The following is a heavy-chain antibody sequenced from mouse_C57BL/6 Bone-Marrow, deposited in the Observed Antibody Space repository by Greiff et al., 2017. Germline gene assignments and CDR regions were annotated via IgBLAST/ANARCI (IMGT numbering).Heavy chain of an antibody. CDR2: ISNLAYSI. J-gene: IGHJ4*01. V-gene: IGHV5-15*01. CDR1: GFTFSDYA. D-gene: IGHD1-1*01. Sequence: EVKLVESGGGLVQPGGSLKLSCAASGFTFSDYAMAWVRQAPRKGPEWVAFISNLAYSIYYADTVTGRFTISRENAKNTLYLEMSSLRSEDTAMYYCARQGCTTVYYYAMAYWGQGASVTVSS. CDR3: ARQGCTTVYYYAMAY.